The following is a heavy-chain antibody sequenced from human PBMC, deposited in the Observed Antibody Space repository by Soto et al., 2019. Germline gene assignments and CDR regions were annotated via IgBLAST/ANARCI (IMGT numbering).Heavy chain of an antibody. Sequence: VQLVESGGGLVQPGTSLRLSCAASGFTFSTHGMHWVRQAPGKGLEWVAMISHDGSEKYYVDSVKGRFTISRDISKNTLFLQMDSLRAEDTAVYYCAKDWGETGWYNWFEPWGQGTLVTVSS. CDR1: GFTFSTHG. CDR2: ISHDGSEK. CDR3: AKDWGETGWYNWFEP. J-gene: IGHJ5*02. D-gene: IGHD6-19*01. V-gene: IGHV3-30*18.